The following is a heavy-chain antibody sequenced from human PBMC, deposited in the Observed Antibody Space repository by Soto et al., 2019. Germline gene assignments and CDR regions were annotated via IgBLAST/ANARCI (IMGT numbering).Heavy chain of an antibody. J-gene: IGHJ5*02. V-gene: IGHV3-9*01. CDR2: MNWNRVII. CDR1: GFTFDDYG. D-gene: IGHD6-19*01. Sequence: EVQLVESGGGLVQPGTSLRLSCAASGFTFDDYGLHWVRQVPGKGLEWVSGMNWNRVIIGYAESVKGRFTVSRDNAKXXXXXXXXXXXXXXXXXXXXXXXXXXSGLNWFDTWGQGIFVTV. CDR3: XXXXXXSGLNWFDT.